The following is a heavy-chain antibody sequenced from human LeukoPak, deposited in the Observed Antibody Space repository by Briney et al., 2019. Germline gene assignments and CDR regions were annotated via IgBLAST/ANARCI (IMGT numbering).Heavy chain of an antibody. CDR2: ISGSGGST. CDR1: GFTFSSYA. CDR3: AWLARDYYDSSGYLAFDI. V-gene: IGHV3-23*01. D-gene: IGHD3-22*01. J-gene: IGHJ3*02. Sequence: GGSLRLSCAASGFTFSSYAMSWVRQAPGKGLEWVSAISGSGGSTYYADSVKGRFTISRDNSKNTLYLQMNSLRAEDTAVYYCAWLARDYYDSSGYLAFDIWGQGTMLTVSS.